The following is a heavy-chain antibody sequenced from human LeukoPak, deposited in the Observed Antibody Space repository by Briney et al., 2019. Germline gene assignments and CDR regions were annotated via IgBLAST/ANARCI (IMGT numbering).Heavy chain of an antibody. Sequence: TGGSLRLSCAASGFTFSNYAMSWVRQAPGTGLEWVSVISGSGSRTFYADSVKGRFTISRDNSKNTLYLQMTSLRAEDTAVYYCAKVADSSGYYNFDYWGQGTLVTVSS. V-gene: IGHV3-23*01. D-gene: IGHD3-22*01. J-gene: IGHJ4*02. CDR1: GFTFSNYA. CDR3: AKVADSSGYYNFDY. CDR2: ISGSGSRT.